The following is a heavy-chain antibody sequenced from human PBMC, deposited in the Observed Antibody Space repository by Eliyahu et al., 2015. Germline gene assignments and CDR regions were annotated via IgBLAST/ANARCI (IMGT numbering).Heavy chain of an antibody. CDR2: INGGGHTT. J-gene: IGHJ4*02. CDR1: GFTFSXXX. Sequence: EVQLVESGGGLVQSGGSXRLSXAAXGFTFSXXXMSWVRQLPGKGLEWVSSINGGGHTTYYADSVKGRFTISRDNSKNTLYLVMNSLRAEDTAVYYCLRGQTTPDCWGQGTLVTVSS. V-gene: IGHV3-23*04. CDR3: LRGQTTPDC. D-gene: IGHD1-14*01.